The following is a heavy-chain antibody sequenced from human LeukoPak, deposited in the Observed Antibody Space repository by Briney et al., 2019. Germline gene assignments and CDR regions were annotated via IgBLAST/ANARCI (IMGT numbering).Heavy chain of an antibody. V-gene: IGHV1-69*13. D-gene: IGHD3-3*01. Sequence: SVKVSCKASGGTFSSYAISWVRQAPGQGLEWMGGIIPIFGTANYAQKFQGRDTITADESTSTAYMELSSLRSEDTAVYYCASRDSVGRFLEWLFQFDYWGQGTLVTVSS. J-gene: IGHJ4*02. CDR2: IIPIFGTA. CDR1: GGTFSSYA. CDR3: ASRDSVGRFLEWLFQFDY.